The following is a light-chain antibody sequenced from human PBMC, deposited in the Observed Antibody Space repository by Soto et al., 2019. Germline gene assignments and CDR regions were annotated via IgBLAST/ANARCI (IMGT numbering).Light chain of an antibody. V-gene: IGKV1-5*01. CDR2: DAS. CDR3: QQYNSYPWT. Sequence: DIPVTHNPATLSASVGDRVTITCRASHSISSWLAWYQQKPGKAPKLLIYDASSLESGVPSRFSGSGSGTEFTLTISSLQPDDVATYYCQQYNSYPWTFGEGTMV. CDR1: HSISSW. J-gene: IGKJ1*01.